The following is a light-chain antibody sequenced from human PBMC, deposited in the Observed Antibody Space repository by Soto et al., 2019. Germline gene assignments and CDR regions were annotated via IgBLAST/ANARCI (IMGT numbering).Light chain of an antibody. CDR2: EVS. V-gene: IGLV2-14*01. Sequence: QSALTQPASVSGSPGQSITISCTGTSSDFGDYNYVSWYQVYPGKAPKLMIYEVSNRPSGVSNRFSGSKSGNTASLTISGLQAEDEADYYCSSSTSDSSPYVFGTGTKVTGL. J-gene: IGLJ1*01. CDR3: SSSTSDSSPYV. CDR1: SSDFGDYNY.